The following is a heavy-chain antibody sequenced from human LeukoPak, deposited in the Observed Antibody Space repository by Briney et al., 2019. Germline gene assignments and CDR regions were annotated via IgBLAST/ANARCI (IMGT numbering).Heavy chain of an antibody. V-gene: IGHV1-18*01. CDR1: GGTFSSYA. Sequence: ASVKVSCKASGGTFSSYAISWVRQAPGQGLEWMGWISGYNGNTNYAQKVQGRVTMTADTSTSTAFMELRSLRSDDTAVYYCARDRIVGAEDDAFHFWGQGTMVTVSS. D-gene: IGHD1-26*01. CDR3: ARDRIVGAEDDAFHF. J-gene: IGHJ3*01. CDR2: ISGYNGNT.